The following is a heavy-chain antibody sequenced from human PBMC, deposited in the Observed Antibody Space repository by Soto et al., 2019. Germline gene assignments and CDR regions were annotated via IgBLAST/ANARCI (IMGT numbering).Heavy chain of an antibody. Sequence: GASVKVSCKASGYTFTSYGISWGRQAPGQGLEWMGWISAYNGNTNYAQKLQGRVTMTTDTSTSTAYMELRSLRSDDTAVYYCARDQMIASRPNHYYGMSVWGQGTSVPVSS. CDR2: ISAYNGNT. D-gene: IGHD6-6*01. V-gene: IGHV1-18*01. CDR1: GYTFTSYG. CDR3: ARDQMIASRPNHYYGMSV. J-gene: IGHJ6*02.